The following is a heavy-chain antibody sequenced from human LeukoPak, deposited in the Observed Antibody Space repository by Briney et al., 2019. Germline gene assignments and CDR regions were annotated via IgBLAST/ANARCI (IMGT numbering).Heavy chain of an antibody. CDR2: ISYDGSNK. CDR3: ARGTARYSYGDLLDY. Sequence: GSLRLSCAASGFTFSSYAMHWVRQAPGKGLEWVAVISYDGSNKYYADSVKGRFTISRDNSKNTLYLQMNSLRAEDTAVYYCARGTARYSYGDLLDYWGQGTLVTVSS. CDR1: GFTFSSYA. V-gene: IGHV3-30-3*01. J-gene: IGHJ4*02. D-gene: IGHD5-18*01.